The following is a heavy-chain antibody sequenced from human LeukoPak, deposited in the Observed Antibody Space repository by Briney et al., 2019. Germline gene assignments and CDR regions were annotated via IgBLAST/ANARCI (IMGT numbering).Heavy chain of an antibody. D-gene: IGHD3-10*01. CDR1: GGTFSSYA. CDR3: ARAPEVRELLSPHFDY. J-gene: IGHJ4*02. CDR2: IIPILGIA. V-gene: IGHV1-69*04. Sequence: ASVKVSCKASGGTFSSYAISWVRQAPGQGLEWMGRIIPILGIANYAQKFQGRVTITADKSTSTAYMELSSLRSEDTAVYYCARAPEVRELLSPHFDYWGQGTLVTVSS.